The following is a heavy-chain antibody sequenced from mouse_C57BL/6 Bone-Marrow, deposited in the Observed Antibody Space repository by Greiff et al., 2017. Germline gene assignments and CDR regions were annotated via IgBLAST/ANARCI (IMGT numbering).Heavy chain of an antibody. CDR2: ISNLAYSI. J-gene: IGHJ4*01. CDR1: GFTFSDYG. D-gene: IGHD1-1*01. V-gene: IGHV5-15*01. CDR3: ARLTTVASYAMDY. Sequence: DVHLVESGGGLVQPGGSLKLSCAASGFTFSDYGMAWVRQAPRKGPEWVAFISNLAYSIYYADTVTGRFTISRENAKNTLYLEMSSLRSEDTAMYYCARLTTVASYAMDYWGQGTSVTVSS.